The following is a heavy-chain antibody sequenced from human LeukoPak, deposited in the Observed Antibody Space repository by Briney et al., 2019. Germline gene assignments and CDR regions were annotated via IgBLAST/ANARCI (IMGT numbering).Heavy chain of an antibody. CDR1: GGTFSSYA. D-gene: IGHD3-22*01. CDR2: IIPIFGTA. CDR3: ARDQAITMIVDRAFDI. Sequence: SVKVSCKASGGTFSSYAISWVRQAPGQGLEWMGRIIPIFGTANYAQKFQGRVTITTDESTSTAYMELSSLRSEDTAAYYCARDQAITMIVDRAFDIWGQGTMVTVSS. V-gene: IGHV1-69*05. J-gene: IGHJ3*02.